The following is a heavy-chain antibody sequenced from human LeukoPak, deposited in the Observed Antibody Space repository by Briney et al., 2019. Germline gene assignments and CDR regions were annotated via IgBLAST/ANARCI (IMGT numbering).Heavy chain of an antibody. CDR3: ARDFHIAVADNWFDP. D-gene: IGHD6-19*01. Sequence: PGASVKVSCKASGYTFTGYYMHWVRQAPGQGLEWMGWINPNSGGTNYAQKFQGRVTMTRDTSISTAYMELSRLRSDDTAVYYCARDFHIAVADNWFDPWGQGTLVTVSS. CDR1: GYTFTGYY. V-gene: IGHV1-2*02. CDR2: INPNSGGT. J-gene: IGHJ5*02.